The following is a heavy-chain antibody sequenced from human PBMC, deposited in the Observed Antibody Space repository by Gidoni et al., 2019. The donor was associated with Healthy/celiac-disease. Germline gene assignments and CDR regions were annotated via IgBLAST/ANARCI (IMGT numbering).Heavy chain of an antibody. Sequence: QVQLVQSGAEVKKPGSSVKVSCKASGGTFSSYAISWVRQAPGQGLEWMGGIIPIFGTANYAQKFQGRVTITADKSTSTAYMELSSLRSEDTAVYYCARDQGDTAMDKGYYGMDVWGQGTTVTVSS. CDR2: IIPIFGTA. D-gene: IGHD5-18*01. J-gene: IGHJ6*02. CDR1: GGTFSSYA. CDR3: ARDQGDTAMDKGYYGMDV. V-gene: IGHV1-69*06.